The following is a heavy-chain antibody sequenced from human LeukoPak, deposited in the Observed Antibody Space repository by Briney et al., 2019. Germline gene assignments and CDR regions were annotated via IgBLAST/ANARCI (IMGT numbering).Heavy chain of an antibody. J-gene: IGHJ5*02. CDR1: GGSMRTGLYY. V-gene: IGHV4-61*02. CDR3: ARGQYDFWSGYDVNWFDP. CDR2: IYPSGNT. Sequence: SDTLSLTCAVSGGSMRTGLYYWNWIRQPAGKGLEWIGGIYPSGNTNYNPSLESRVTISVDTAKNQFSLKLISVTAADTALYYCARGQYDFWSGYDVNWFDPWGQGTLVTVSS. D-gene: IGHD3-3*01.